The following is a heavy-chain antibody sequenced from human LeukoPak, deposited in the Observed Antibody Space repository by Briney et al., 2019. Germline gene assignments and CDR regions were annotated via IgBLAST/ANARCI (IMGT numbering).Heavy chain of an antibody. Sequence: GGSLRLSCAASGFTFSSYWMSWVRQAPGKGLEWVANIKQDGSEKYYVDSVKGRFTISRDNAKNSLYLQMNSLRAEDTAVYYCAREAGRGWKGMDVWGKGTTVTVSS. D-gene: IGHD6-19*01. CDR3: AREAGRGWKGMDV. J-gene: IGHJ6*04. CDR2: IKQDGSEK. V-gene: IGHV3-7*03. CDR1: GFTFSSYW.